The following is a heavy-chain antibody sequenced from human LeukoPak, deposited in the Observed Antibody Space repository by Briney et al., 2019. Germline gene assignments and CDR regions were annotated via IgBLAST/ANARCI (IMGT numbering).Heavy chain of an antibody. J-gene: IGHJ4*02. CDR2: INHSGST. V-gene: IGHV4-34*01. CDR3: ARVPNPRYSSSPFDY. Sequence: KPSETLSLTCAVYGGSFSGYYWSWIRQPPGKGLEWIGEINHSGSTNYNPSLKSRVTISVDTSKNQFSLKLSSVTAADTAVYYCARVPNPRYSSSPFDYWGQGTLVTVSS. CDR1: GGSFSGYY. D-gene: IGHD6-13*01.